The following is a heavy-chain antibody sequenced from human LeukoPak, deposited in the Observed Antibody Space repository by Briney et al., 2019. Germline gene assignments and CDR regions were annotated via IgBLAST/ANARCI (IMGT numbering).Heavy chain of an antibody. J-gene: IGHJ4*02. CDR1: GFTFSNAW. CDR3: TTEVDTTVTTPCD. D-gene: IGHD4-17*01. Sequence: GGSLRLSCAASGFTFSNAWMNWVRQAPGKGLEWVSRIKSKTDGGTTDYAAPVKGRFTISRDDSKNTLYLQMNSLKTEDTAVYYCTTEVDTTVTTPCDWGQGTLVTVSS. CDR2: IKSKTDGGTT. V-gene: IGHV3-15*07.